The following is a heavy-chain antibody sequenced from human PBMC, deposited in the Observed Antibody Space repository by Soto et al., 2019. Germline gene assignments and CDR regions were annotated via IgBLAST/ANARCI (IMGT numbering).Heavy chain of an antibody. CDR2: FYYTGSI. V-gene: IGHV4-61*01. CDR1: GGSVSSGNYY. CDR3: ARSMFYSDYTYYSPFEY. Sequence: QVQLQESGPGLVKPSETLSLTCTVSGGSVSSGNYYWSWIRQPPGKGLEWIGYFYYTGSISYNPSLKSQVTIFIDASKNQFSLRLSSVTAADTAVYYCARSMFYSDYTYYSPFEYWGQGTLVTASS. J-gene: IGHJ4*02. D-gene: IGHD3-22*01.